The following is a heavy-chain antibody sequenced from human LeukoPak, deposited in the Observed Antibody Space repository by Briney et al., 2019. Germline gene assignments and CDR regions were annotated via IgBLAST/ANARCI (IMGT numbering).Heavy chain of an antibody. CDR3: ARARGAMGKYYFDY. Sequence: ASVKVSCKAPGGTFSSYAISWVRQAPGQGLEWMGGIIPIFGTANYAQKFQGRVTITADESTSTAYMELSSLRSEDTAVYYCARARGAMGKYYFDYWGQGTLVTVSS. V-gene: IGHV1-69*13. J-gene: IGHJ4*02. CDR1: GGTFSSYA. CDR2: IIPIFGTA. D-gene: IGHD3-16*01.